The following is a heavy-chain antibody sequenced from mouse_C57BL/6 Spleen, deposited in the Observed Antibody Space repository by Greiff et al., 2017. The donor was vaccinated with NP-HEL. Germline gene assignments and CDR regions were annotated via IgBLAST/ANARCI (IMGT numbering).Heavy chain of an antibody. V-gene: IGHV5-16*01. Sequence: EVQVVESEGGLVQPGSSMKLSCTASGFTFSDYYMAWVRQVPEKGLEWVANINYDGSSTYYLDSLKSRFIISRDNAKNILYLQMSSLKSEDTATYYCARDQGIYYYGSSYPYYFDYWGQGTTLTVSS. CDR1: GFTFSDYY. CDR2: INYDGSST. D-gene: IGHD1-1*01. J-gene: IGHJ2*01. CDR3: ARDQGIYYYGSSYPYYFDY.